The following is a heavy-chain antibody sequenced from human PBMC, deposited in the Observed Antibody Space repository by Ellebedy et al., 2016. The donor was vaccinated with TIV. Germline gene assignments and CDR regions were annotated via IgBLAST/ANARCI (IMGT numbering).Heavy chain of an antibody. CDR1: GNSFTDYW. Sequence: GESLKISCQGSGNSFTDYWIGWARQMPGKGLEWMGIIYPDDSDTRYSPSFQGQVTISVDKSISTVYLQWGSLKASDTAMYYCARPPYYNNLVDALDIWGQGTMVTVSS. V-gene: IGHV5-51*01. CDR2: IYPDDSDT. D-gene: IGHD3-22*01. J-gene: IGHJ3*02. CDR3: ARPPYYNNLVDALDI.